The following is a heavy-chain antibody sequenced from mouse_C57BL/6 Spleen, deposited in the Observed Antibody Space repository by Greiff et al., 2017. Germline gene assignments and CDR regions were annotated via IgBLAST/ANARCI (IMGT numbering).Heavy chain of an antibody. CDR1: GFTFSDYY. V-gene: IGHV5-16*01. Sequence: EVKLVESEGGLVQPGSSMKLSCTASGFTFSDYYMAWVRQVPEKGLEWVANINYDGSSTYYLDSLKSRFIISRDNAKNILYLQMSSLKSEDTATYYCARDRNGNYYFDYWGQGTTLTVSS. D-gene: IGHD2-1*01. CDR3: ARDRNGNYYFDY. J-gene: IGHJ2*01. CDR2: INYDGSST.